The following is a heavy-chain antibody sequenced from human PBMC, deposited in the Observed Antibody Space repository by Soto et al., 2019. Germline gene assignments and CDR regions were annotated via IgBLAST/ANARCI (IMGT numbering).Heavy chain of an antibody. CDR3: ARDGDPQSAFWSGPLGGGRFDP. J-gene: IGHJ5*02. V-gene: IGHV1-69*12. Sequence: QVQLVQSGAEVKKPRSSVNVSCKTSGGTFGNSAVTWVRQAPGQGLEWLGGIVPMFGTANYAQKFQGRVTITADESTITAYMELNSLKTDDTAVYYCARDGDPQSAFWSGPLGGGRFDPWGQGTLVTVSS. D-gene: IGHD3-3*01. CDR1: GGTFGNSA. CDR2: IVPMFGTA.